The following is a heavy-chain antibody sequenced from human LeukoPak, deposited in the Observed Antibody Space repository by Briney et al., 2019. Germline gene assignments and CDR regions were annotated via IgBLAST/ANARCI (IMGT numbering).Heavy chain of an antibody. D-gene: IGHD1-20*01. CDR1: GFTFDDYS. V-gene: IGHV3-9*01. J-gene: IGHJ4*02. Sequence: PGRSLRLSCVASGFTFDDYSMHWVRQVPGKGLEWVSGISWNSDRIGYADSVKGRFTISRDNSKNSLYLQMNSLRDEDTALYFCVKDRMLSGTTPIFDHWGQGTLVTVSS. CDR2: ISWNSDRI. CDR3: VKDRMLSGTTPIFDH.